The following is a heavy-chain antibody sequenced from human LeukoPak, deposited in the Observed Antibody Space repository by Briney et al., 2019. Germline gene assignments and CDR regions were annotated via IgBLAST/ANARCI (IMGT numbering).Heavy chain of an antibody. CDR2: IRYDGNNK. CDR1: GFTFSSYG. J-gene: IGHJ3*02. CDR3: ANYLDRMWEHDAFDI. Sequence: PGGSLRLSCAASGFTFSSYGIHWVRQAPGKGLEWVAFIRYDGNNKYYEDSAKGRFTISRDNSKNTLYLQMNSLRAEDTAVYYCANYLDRMWEHDAFDIWGQGTMVTVSS. V-gene: IGHV3-30*02. D-gene: IGHD1-26*01.